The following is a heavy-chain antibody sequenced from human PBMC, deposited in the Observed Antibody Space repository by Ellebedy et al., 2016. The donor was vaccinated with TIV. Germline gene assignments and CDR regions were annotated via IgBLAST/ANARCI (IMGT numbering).Heavy chain of an antibody. CDR3: AHRGKMGPDAWYFDL. Sequence: SGPTLVKPTQTLTLTCTFSGFSLTTSDVAVGWIRQPPGKALEWLALIYGDDDKHYSPSLKSRLTITKDTSKNQVVLTMANMDPVDTATYYCAHRGKMGPDAWYFDLWGRGTLVTVSS. D-gene: IGHD2-8*01. CDR1: GFSLTTSDVA. V-gene: IGHV2-5*02. J-gene: IGHJ2*01. CDR2: IYGDDDK.